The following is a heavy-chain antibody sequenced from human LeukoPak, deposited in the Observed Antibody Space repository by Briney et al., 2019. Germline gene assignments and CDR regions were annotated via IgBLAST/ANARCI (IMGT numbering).Heavy chain of an antibody. CDR3: VREPRRYYDFWSGYSYPDY. CDR2: ISYDGSNK. J-gene: IGHJ4*02. D-gene: IGHD3-3*01. CDR1: GFTFSSYA. Sequence: GGSLRLSCAASGFTFSSYAMRWVRQAPGKGLEWVAVISYDGSNKYYADSVKGRFTISRDNSKNTLYLQMNSLRAEDTAVYYCVREPRRYYDFWSGYSYPDYWGQGTLVTVSS. V-gene: IGHV3-30-3*01.